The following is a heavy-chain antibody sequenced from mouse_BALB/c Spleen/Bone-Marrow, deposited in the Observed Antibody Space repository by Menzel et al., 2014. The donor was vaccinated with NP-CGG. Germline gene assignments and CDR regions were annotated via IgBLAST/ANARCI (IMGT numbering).Heavy chain of an antibody. CDR3: ARGYDYSSWFAY. J-gene: IGHJ3*01. Sequence: HLVESGGGLVQPGGSLKLSCAASGFTFSSYGMSWVRQTPDKRLEMIATINVNGDTTYHPDSVKGRFTISRDNVKNTLYLQMSSLKSEDTAMYYCARGYDYSSWFAYWGQGTLVTVSA. D-gene: IGHD2-4*01. V-gene: IGHV5-6-3*01. CDR1: GFTFSSYG. CDR2: INVNGDTT.